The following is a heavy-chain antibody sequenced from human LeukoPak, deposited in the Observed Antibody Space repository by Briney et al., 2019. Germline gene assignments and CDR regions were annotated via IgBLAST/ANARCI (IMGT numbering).Heavy chain of an antibody. CDR3: AREYCSSTSCYYYFDY. Sequence: SETLSLTCTVSGGSISSSSYYWGWIRQPPGKGLEWIGYIYYSGSTNYNPSLRSRVTTSVDTSKNQFSLKLSSVTAADTAVYYCAREYCSSTSCYYYFDYWGQGTLVTVSS. J-gene: IGHJ4*02. CDR2: IYYSGST. V-gene: IGHV4-61*05. CDR1: GGSISSSSYY. D-gene: IGHD2-2*01.